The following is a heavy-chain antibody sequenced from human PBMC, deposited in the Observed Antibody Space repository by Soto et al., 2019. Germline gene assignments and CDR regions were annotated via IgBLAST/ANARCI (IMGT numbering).Heavy chain of an antibody. CDR3: ARWSGGRCYPNWYFDL. J-gene: IGHJ2*01. D-gene: IGHD2-15*01. V-gene: IGHV3-21*01. Sequence: GGSLRLSCTASEFAFSTYSMNWVRQAPGKGLEWLAAIDISSRYIYYADSVKGRFTISRDNAKDSLYLQVNGLRAEDTAVYLCARWSGGRCYPNWYFDLWGSGTQVTVSS. CDR2: IDISSRYI. CDR1: EFAFSTYS.